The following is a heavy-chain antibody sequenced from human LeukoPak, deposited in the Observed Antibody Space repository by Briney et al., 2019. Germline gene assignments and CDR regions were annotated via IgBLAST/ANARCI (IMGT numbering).Heavy chain of an antibody. CDR3: AKGWGYYGSGSLQYYFDY. D-gene: IGHD3-10*01. CDR2: ISYDGSNK. V-gene: IGHV3-30*18. CDR1: GFIFSNFG. J-gene: IGHJ4*02. Sequence: GRSLRLSCAASGFIFSNFGMHWVRQAPGKGLEWVAVISYDGSNKYYADSVKGRFTISRDNSKNTLYLQMSSLRAEDTAVYYCAKGWGYYGSGSLQYYFDYWGQGTLVTVSS.